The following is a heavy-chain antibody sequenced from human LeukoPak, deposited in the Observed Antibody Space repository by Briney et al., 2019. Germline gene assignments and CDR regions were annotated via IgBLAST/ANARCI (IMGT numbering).Heavy chain of an antibody. CDR3: ARSRLDSSSWYVVGDY. CDR1: GFTFDDYG. J-gene: IGHJ4*02. D-gene: IGHD6-13*01. Sequence: GGSLRLSCAASGFTFDDYGMSWVRQAPGKGLEWVSGINWNGGSTGYADSVKGRFTISRDNVKNSLYLQMNSLRAEDTALYYCARSRLDSSSWYVVGDYWGQGTLVTVSS. V-gene: IGHV3-20*04. CDR2: INWNGGST.